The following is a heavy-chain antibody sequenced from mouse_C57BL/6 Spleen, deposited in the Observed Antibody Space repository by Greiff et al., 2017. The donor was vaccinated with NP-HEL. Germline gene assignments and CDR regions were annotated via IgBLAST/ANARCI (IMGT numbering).Heavy chain of an antibody. CDR1: GYTFTSYW. J-gene: IGHJ2*01. D-gene: IGHD3-2*02. CDR2: IDPSDSYT. V-gene: IGHV1-50*01. CDR3: ARRGRDSSGYVNY. Sequence: QVQLQQPGAELVKPGASVKLSCKASGYTFTSYWMQWVKQRPGQGLEWIGEIDPSDSYTNYNQKFKGKATLTVDTSSSTAYMQLSSLTSEDSAVYYCARRGRDSSGYVNYWGQGTTLTVSS.